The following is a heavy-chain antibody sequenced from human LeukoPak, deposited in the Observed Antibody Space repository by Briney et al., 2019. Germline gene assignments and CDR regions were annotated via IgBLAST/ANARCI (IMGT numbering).Heavy chain of an antibody. J-gene: IGHJ4*02. CDR1: GGTFSSYA. CDR3: ARGRDIVGATNFGY. D-gene: IGHD1-26*01. CDR2: MNPNSGNT. Sequence: ASVKVSCKASGGTFSSYAINWVRQATGQGLEWMGWMNPNSGNTGYAQKFQGRVTMTRNTSISTAYMELSSLRSEDTAVYYCARGRDIVGATNFGYWGQGTLVTVSS. V-gene: IGHV1-8*02.